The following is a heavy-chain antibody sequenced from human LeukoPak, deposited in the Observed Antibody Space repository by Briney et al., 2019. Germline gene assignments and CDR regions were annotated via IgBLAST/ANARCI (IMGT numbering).Heavy chain of an antibody. D-gene: IGHD6-13*01. CDR3: ARVYKSSWYQFDY. J-gene: IGHJ4*02. CDR1: GGSISSSSYY. V-gene: IGHV4-39*01. Sequence: SETLSLTCTVSGGSISSSSYYWGWVRQPPGKGLEWIGYIYYSGSTYYKPSLKSRVTMSVDTSKNQFSLKLSSVTAADTAVYYCARVYKSSWYQFDYRGQGTLVTVSA. CDR2: IYYSGST.